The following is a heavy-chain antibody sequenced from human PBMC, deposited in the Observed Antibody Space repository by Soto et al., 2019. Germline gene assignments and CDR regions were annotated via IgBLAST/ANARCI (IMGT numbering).Heavy chain of an antibody. CDR1: GFTVSSNY. D-gene: IGHD6-25*01. CDR3: ARGQGFGYISYTWFDP. Sequence: EVQLVESGGGLIQPGGSLRLSCAASGFTVSSNYMSWVRQAPGKGLEWVSDIYSGGSTSYADSVKGRFTISRDNSKNTVFLQMNSLRAEETAVDDCARGQGFGYISYTWFDPWGQGTLVTVSS. CDR2: IYSGGST. J-gene: IGHJ5*02. V-gene: IGHV3-53*01.